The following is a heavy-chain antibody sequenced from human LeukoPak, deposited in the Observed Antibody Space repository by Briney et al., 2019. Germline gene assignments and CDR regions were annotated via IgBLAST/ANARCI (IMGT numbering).Heavy chain of an antibody. CDR3: ARVRVNCSGGSCYYYMAV. V-gene: IGHV4-59*01. CDR2: IYYGGST. CDR1: GGSISSYY. D-gene: IGHD2-15*01. J-gene: IGHJ6*03. Sequence: SETLSLTCTVSGGSISSYYWSWIRQPPGKGLQWIGYIYYGGSTNYNPSLKSRVTISVDTSKHQFSLKLSSVTAADTAVYYCARVRVNCSGGSCYYYMAVWGKGTTVTVSS.